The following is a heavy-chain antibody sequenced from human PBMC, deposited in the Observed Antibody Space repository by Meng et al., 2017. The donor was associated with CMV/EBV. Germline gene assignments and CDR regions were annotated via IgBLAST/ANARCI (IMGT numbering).Heavy chain of an antibody. V-gene: IGHV3-48*03. CDR2: ISSSGSAI. CDR1: GFTFSSYE. J-gene: IGHJ6*02. Sequence: GGSLRLSCAASGFTFSSYEMNWVRQAPGKGLEWVSYISSSGSAIYYADSVKGRFTISRDNAKNSLYLQMNSLRAEDTAVYYCARSRELQGVYNYYGMDVWGQGTTVTVSS. D-gene: IGHD1-7*01. CDR3: ARSRELQGVYNYYGMDV.